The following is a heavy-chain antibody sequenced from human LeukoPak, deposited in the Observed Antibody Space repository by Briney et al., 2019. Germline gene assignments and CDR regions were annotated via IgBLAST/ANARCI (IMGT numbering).Heavy chain of an antibody. CDR3: ARIGVATIKYYYYYMDV. V-gene: IGHV4-38-2*02. J-gene: IGHJ6*03. CDR1: GYSISIGYY. CDR2: IYHSGST. Sequence: SETLSLTCTVSGYSISIGYYWGWIRQPPGKGLEWIGSIYHSGSTYYNPSLKSRVTISVDTSKNQFSLRLSPVTAADTAVYYCARIGVATIKYYYYYMDVWGKGTTVTISS. D-gene: IGHD3-3*01.